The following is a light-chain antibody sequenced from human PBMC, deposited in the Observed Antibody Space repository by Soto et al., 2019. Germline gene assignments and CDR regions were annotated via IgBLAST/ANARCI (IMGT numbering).Light chain of an antibody. V-gene: IGKV1-5*01. CDR1: QNIDRW. J-gene: IGKJ3*01. CDR2: EAS. Sequence: DIQMTQSPSTLSASVGDRVTISCRASQNIDRWLAWYQQKPGKAPKVLIYEASRLESGVPSRFSGSGSGTDFSLTISSMQPEDFEPYSCQQYKNYSLITLGPGNTVDF. CDR3: QQYKNYSLIT.